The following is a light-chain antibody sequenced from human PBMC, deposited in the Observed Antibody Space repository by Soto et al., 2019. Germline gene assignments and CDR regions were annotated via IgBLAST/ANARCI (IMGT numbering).Light chain of an antibody. V-gene: IGKV1-33*01. CDR2: DAS. CDR1: EDVSDY. CDR3: QLYKNVILT. Sequence: DIKMIQSPSSLSASVGDSVTLTCQASEDVSDYVNWYQQKPGRAPKLLIYDASKLETGVPSRFSGSGSGTDFSFTIRDLQPEDFATYYCQLYKNVILTFGGGTRVDI. J-gene: IGKJ4*01.